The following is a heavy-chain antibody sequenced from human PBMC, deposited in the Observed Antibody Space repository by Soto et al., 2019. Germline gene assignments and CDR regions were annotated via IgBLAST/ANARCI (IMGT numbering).Heavy chain of an antibody. CDR1: GFTFSDSW. Sequence: EVQLVESGGGLVQPGGSLRLSCTASGFTFSDSWMTWVRQATGKGLEWVARIKPDESEKKYADSVKGRFSISRDNAKNSMYLQMDSLRGEDTAVYYCVRGGSNYASWGQGTLVTFSS. CDR2: IKPDESEK. D-gene: IGHD4-4*01. CDR3: VRGGSNYAS. J-gene: IGHJ5*02. V-gene: IGHV3-7*01.